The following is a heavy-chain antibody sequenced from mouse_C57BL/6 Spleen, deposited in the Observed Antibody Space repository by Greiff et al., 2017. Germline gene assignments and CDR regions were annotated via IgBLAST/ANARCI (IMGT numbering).Heavy chain of an antibody. Sequence: LQQPGAELVKPGASVKLSCKASGYTFTSYWMHWVKQRPGQGLEWIGMIHPNSGSTNYNEKFKSKATLTVDKSSSTAYMQLSSLTSEDSAVYYCAREGYDYGFAYWGQGTLVTVSA. CDR1: GYTFTSYW. CDR2: IHPNSGST. J-gene: IGHJ3*01. D-gene: IGHD2-4*01. V-gene: IGHV1-64*01. CDR3: AREGYDYGFAY.